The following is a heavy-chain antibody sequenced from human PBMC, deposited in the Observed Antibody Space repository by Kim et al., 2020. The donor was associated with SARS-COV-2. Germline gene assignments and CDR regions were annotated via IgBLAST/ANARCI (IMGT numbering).Heavy chain of an antibody. CDR2: IWYDGSNK. CDR3: AREGYTSGWTDDAFDI. Sequence: GGSLRLSCAASGFTFSSYGMHWVRQAPGKGLEWVAVIWYDGSNKYYADSVKGRFTISRDNSKDTLYLQMNSLRVEDTAVYYCAREGYTSGWTDDAFDIWGQGTMVTVSS. V-gene: IGHV3-33*01. J-gene: IGHJ3*02. CDR1: GFTFSSYG. D-gene: IGHD6-19*01.